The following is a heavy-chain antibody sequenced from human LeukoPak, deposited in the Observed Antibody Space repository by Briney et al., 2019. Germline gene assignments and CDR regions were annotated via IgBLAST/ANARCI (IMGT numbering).Heavy chain of an antibody. CDR1: GFTFSSLA. CDR2: ISSDSSYI. CDR3: ASLPWLVRWIYY. Sequence: GGSLRLSCVASGFTFSSLATNWVRQAPGKGLEWVSSISSDSSYIDYEDSVKGRFTISRDNARNSLYLQMNNLRAEDTAVYFCASLPWLVRWIYYWGQGTLVTVSS. J-gene: IGHJ4*02. D-gene: IGHD6-19*01. V-gene: IGHV3-21*01.